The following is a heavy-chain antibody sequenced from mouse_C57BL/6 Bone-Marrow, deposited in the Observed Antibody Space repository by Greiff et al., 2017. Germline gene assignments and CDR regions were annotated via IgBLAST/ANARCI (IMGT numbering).Heavy chain of an antibody. CDR1: GYTFTSYW. J-gene: IGHJ3*01. CDR3: ARSDYDGYYVAWFAY. CDR2: IYPGSGST. V-gene: IGHV1-55*01. D-gene: IGHD2-3*01. Sequence: QVQLQQPGAELVKPGASVKMSCKASGYTFTSYWITWVKQRPGQGLEWIGDIYPGSGSTNYNEKFKSKATLTVDTSSSTAYMQLSSLTSEDSAVYYCARSDYDGYYVAWFAYWGQGTLVTVSA.